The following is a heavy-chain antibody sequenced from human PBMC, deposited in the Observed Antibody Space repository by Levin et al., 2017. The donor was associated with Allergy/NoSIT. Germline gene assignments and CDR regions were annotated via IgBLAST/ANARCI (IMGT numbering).Heavy chain of an antibody. D-gene: IGHD6-13*01. CDR3: ASPLGYSSSWYGMDV. J-gene: IGHJ6*02. CDR2: IYPGDSDT. V-gene: IGHV5-51*01. Sequence: GESLKISCKGSGYSFTSYWIGWVRQMPGKGLEWMGIIYPGDSDTRYSPSFQGQVTISADKSISTAYLQWSSLKASDTAMYYCASPLGYSSSWYGMDVWGQGTTVTVSS. CDR1: GYSFTSYW.